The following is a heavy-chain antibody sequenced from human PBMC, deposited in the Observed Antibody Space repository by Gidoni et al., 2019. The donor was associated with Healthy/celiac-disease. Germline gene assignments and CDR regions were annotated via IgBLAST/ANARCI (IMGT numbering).Heavy chain of an antibody. Sequence: QVQLVQSGAEVKKPGASVKVSCKASGYTFTSYGISWVRQAPGQGLEWMGWISAYNGNTNYAQKLQGRVTMTTDTSTSTAYMERRSLRSDDTAVYYCARDPGGYVFFYYYYGMDVWGQGTTVTVSS. CDR2: ISAYNGNT. V-gene: IGHV1-18*01. J-gene: IGHJ6*02. CDR1: GYTFTSYG. CDR3: ARDPGGYVFFYYYYGMDV. D-gene: IGHD5-12*01.